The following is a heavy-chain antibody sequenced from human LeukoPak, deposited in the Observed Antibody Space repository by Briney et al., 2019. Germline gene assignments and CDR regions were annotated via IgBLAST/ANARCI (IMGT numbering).Heavy chain of an antibody. V-gene: IGHV3-21*01. CDR1: GFTFSSYS. CDR2: ISSSSSYI. J-gene: IGHJ4*02. D-gene: IGHD6-13*01. CDR3: ARATSSSWYSG. Sequence: GGSLRLSCAASGFTFSSYSMNRVRQAPGKGLEWVSSISSSSSYIYYADSVKGRFTISRDNAKNSLYLQMNSLRAEDTAVYYCARATSSSWYSGWGQGTLVTVSS.